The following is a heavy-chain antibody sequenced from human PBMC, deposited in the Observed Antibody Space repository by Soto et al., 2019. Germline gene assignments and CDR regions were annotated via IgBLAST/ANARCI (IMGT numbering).Heavy chain of an antibody. J-gene: IGHJ5*02. D-gene: IGHD3-22*01. CDR2: IIPILGIA. V-gene: IGHV1-69*08. CDR1: GGTFSSYT. CDR3: ARERSPISNGFPKTGWFDP. Sequence: QVQLVQSGAEVKKPGSSVXXXCKASGGTFSSYTISWVRQAPGQGLEWMGRIIPILGIANYAQKFQGRVTITADKSTSTAYMELSSLRSEDTAVYYCARERSPISNGFPKTGWFDPWGQGTLVTVSS.